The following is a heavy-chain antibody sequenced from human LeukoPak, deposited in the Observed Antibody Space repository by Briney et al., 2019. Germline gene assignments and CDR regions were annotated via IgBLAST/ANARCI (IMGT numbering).Heavy chain of an antibody. CDR2: INHSGST. CDR1: GSSVTSGYY. CDR3: ARRRRDCSGGSCYSHIPQTNWFDP. J-gene: IGHJ5*02. D-gene: IGHD2-15*01. Sequence: SETLSLTCTVSGSSVTSGYYWSWIRQPPGKGLEWIGEINHSGSTNYNPSLKSRVTISVDTSKNQFSLKLSSVTAADTAVYYCARRRRDCSGGSCYSHIPQTNWFDPWGQGTLVTVSS. V-gene: IGHV4-34*01.